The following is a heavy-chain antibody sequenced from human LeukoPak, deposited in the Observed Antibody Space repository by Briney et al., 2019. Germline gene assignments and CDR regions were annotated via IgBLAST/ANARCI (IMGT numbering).Heavy chain of an antibody. V-gene: IGHV4-59*01. CDR3: ARENNFWSGSTNWFDP. CDR1: GGPISSYY. CDR2: IYYSGST. J-gene: IGHJ5*02. D-gene: IGHD3-3*01. Sequence: SETLSLTCTVSGGPISSYYWSWIRQPPGKGLEWIGYIYYSGSTNYNPSLKSRVTISVDTSKNQFSLKLSSVTAADTAVYYCARENNFWSGSTNWFDPWGQGTLVTVSS.